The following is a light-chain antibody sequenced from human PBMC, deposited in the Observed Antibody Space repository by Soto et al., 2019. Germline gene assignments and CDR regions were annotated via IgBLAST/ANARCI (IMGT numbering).Light chain of an antibody. Sequence: QSVLTQPASVSGSPGQSITISCTGTSSDVGSYNLVSWYQQHPGKAPKLMIYEVSNRPSGVSNRFSGSKSGNTASLTISGLQAEDEADYYCSSHTSSTTWVFGGGTKVTVL. CDR1: SSDVGSYNL. V-gene: IGLV2-14*02. J-gene: IGLJ3*02. CDR3: SSHTSSTTWV. CDR2: EVS.